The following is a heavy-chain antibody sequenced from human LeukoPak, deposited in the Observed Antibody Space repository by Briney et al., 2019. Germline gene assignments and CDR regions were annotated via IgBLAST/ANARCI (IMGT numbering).Heavy chain of an antibody. CDR2: ISSSSSYI. CDR3: ARVGRSRVDAFDI. Sequence: SGGSLRLSCAASGFTFSSYSMNWVRQAPGKGLEWVSSISSSSSYIYYADSVKGRFTISRDNAKNSLYLQMNSLRAEDTAVYYCARVGRSRVDAFDIWGQGTMVTVSS. V-gene: IGHV3-21*01. CDR1: GFTFSSYS. J-gene: IGHJ3*02.